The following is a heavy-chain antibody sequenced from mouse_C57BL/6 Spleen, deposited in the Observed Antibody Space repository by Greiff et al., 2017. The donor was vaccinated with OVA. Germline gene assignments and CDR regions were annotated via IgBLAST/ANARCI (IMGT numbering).Heavy chain of an antibody. V-gene: IGHV1-80*01. D-gene: IGHD2-13*01. CDR1: GYAFSSYW. J-gene: IGHJ4*01. Sequence: VKLVESGAELVKPGASVKISCKASGYAFSSYWMNWVKQRPGKGLEWIGQIYPGDGDTNYNGKFKGKATLTADKSSSTAYMQLSSLTSEDSAVDFCAGKGDYYYAMDYWGQGTSVTVSS. CDR3: AGKGDYYYAMDY. CDR2: IYPGDGDT.